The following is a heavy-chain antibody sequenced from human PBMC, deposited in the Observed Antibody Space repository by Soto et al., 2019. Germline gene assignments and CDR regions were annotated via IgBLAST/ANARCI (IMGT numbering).Heavy chain of an antibody. CDR1: GGTFSSYA. CDR2: IIPIFGTA. V-gene: IGHV1-69*01. Sequence: QVQLVQSGAEVKKPGSSVKVSCKASGGTFSSYAISWVRQAPGQGLEWMGGIIPIFGTANYAQKFQGRVTITADESTSTAYMELSSLRSEDTAVYYCARPSSSTVSSGWPHFDYWGQGTLATVSS. CDR3: ARPSSSTVSSGWPHFDY. D-gene: IGHD6-19*01. J-gene: IGHJ4*02.